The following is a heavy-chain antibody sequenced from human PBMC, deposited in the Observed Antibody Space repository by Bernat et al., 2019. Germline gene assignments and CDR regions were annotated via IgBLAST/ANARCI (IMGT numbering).Heavy chain of an antibody. V-gene: IGHV4-34*01. CDR1: GGSFSGYY. CDR2: ISHSGRT. J-gene: IGHJ1*01. CDR3: ARGLPGPRLQH. Sequence: QVQLQQWGAGLLKPSETLSLICAVNGGSFSGYYWTWIRQPPGKGLEWIGEISHSGRTSYNSSLKSRVTISVDTSNNQFSLKLTSVTAADTALYYCARGLPGPRLQHWGQGSLLTVSS.